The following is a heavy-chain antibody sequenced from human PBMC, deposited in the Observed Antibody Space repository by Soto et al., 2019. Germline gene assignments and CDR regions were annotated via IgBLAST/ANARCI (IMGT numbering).Heavy chain of an antibody. CDR3: ANGLPGVLATVTTVY. J-gene: IGHJ4*02. D-gene: IGHD4-17*01. Sequence: EVQLLESGGGLVQPGGSLRLSGAASGFTFSSYAMSWVRQAPGKGLEWVSAISSSGGSTYYADSVKGRFTISRDNSKNTLYLQMNSLRAEDTAVYYCANGLPGVLATVTTVYWGQGTLVTVSS. CDR1: GFTFSSYA. V-gene: IGHV3-23*01. CDR2: ISSSGGST.